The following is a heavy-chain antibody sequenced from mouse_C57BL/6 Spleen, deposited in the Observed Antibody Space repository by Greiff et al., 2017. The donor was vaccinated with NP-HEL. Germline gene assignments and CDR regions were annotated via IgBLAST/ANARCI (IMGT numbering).Heavy chain of an antibody. D-gene: IGHD1-1*01. Sequence: VQVVESGAELARPGASVKLSCKASGYTFTSYGISWVKQRTGQGLEWIGEIYPRSGNTYYNEKFKGKATLTADKSSSTAYMELRSLTSEDSAVYFCARGDYYGSSHWYFDVWGTGNTVTVSS. V-gene: IGHV1-81*01. CDR3: ARGDYYGSSHWYFDV. J-gene: IGHJ1*03. CDR2: IYPRSGNT. CDR1: GYTFTSYG.